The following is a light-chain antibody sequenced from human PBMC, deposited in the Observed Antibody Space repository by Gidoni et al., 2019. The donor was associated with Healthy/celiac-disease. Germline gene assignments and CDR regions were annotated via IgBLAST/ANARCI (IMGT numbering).Light chain of an antibody. Sequence: TTLTQSPAFMSSTPGDKVNISCKASQDSDDDMNGYQHKPGEAAIFISQEATTLVPGISPRFSGSGYGTDLTLTMNNIESEDAAYYFCRQQDNVLPWTFGQGTKVEIK. CDR2: EAT. CDR3: RQQDNVLPWT. J-gene: IGKJ1*01. V-gene: IGKV5-2*01. CDR1: QDSDDD.